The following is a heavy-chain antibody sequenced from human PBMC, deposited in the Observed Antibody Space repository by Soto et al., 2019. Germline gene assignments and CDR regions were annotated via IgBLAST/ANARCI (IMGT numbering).Heavy chain of an antibody. D-gene: IGHD4-17*01. Sequence: GGSLRLSCAASGFTFSSYIMAWVRQAPGKGLEWVSSISSTSTYIFYADSVKGRFTISRDSAKSSLYLQMNSLRAEDTAVYYCARASFHGEYSDDAFDIWGQGTMVTVSS. V-gene: IGHV3-21*01. CDR1: GFTFSSYI. CDR2: ISSTSTYI. J-gene: IGHJ3*02. CDR3: ARASFHGEYSDDAFDI.